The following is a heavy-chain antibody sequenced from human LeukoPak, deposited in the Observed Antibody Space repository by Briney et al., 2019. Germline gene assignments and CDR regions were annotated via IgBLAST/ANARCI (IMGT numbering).Heavy chain of an antibody. CDR1: GFLYQRYS. CDR3: AKLGIVVVRAAIGF. J-gene: IGHJ4*02. V-gene: IGHV3-23*01. CDR2: ITYTCYST. D-gene: IGHD2-2*03. Sequence: GVSLRLSCAASGFLYQRYSMRCVPHAPTKGLEWVSDITYTCYSTYYTDSVKGRFTISGDNSKNTLYLAMHRLRAEDTAVYYCAKLGIVVVRAAIGFWGQGTVITVSS.